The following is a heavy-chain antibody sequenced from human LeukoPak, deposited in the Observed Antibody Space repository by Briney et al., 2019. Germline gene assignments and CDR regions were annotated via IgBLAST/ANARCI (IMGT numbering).Heavy chain of an antibody. CDR3: ARDNDGGTTVTTPYFDY. V-gene: IGHV3-30*04. CDR1: GFTFSSYA. D-gene: IGHD4-17*01. Sequence: QPGGSLRLSCGASGFTFSSYAMHWVRQAPGKGLEWVAVISYDGSNKYYADSVKGRFTISRDNSKNTLYLQMNSLRAEDTAVYYCARDNDGGTTVTTPYFDYWGQGTLVTVSS. CDR2: ISYDGSNK. J-gene: IGHJ4*02.